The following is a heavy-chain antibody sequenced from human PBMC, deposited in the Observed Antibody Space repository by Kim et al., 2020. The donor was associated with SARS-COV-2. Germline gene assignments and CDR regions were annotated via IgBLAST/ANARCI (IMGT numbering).Heavy chain of an antibody. CDR2: INSDGSST. CDR1: GFTFSSYW. D-gene: IGHD4-17*01. V-gene: IGHV3-74*01. CDR3: ARESGFYGDYVHYYYGMDV. J-gene: IGHJ6*02. Sequence: GGSLRLSCAASGFTFSSYWMHWVRQAPGKGLVWVSRINSDGSSTSYADSVKGRFTISRDNAKNTLYLQMNSLRAEDTAVYYCARESGFYGDYVHYYYGMDVWGQGTTVTVSS.